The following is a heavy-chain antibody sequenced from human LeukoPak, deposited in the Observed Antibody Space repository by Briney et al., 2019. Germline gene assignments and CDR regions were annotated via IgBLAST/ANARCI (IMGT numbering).Heavy chain of an antibody. CDR1: GFTFGDYA. CDR3: TRGYSIDY. V-gene: IGHV3-49*04. D-gene: IGHD4-11*01. CDR2: IRSKASGGTT. J-gene: IGHJ4*02. Sequence: SLRLSCTASGFTFGDYAMSWVRQAPGKGLEWVGFIRSKASGGTTEYAASVKGRFTISRDDSKSIAYLQMNSLITEDTAVYYCTRGYSIDYWGQGTLVTVSS.